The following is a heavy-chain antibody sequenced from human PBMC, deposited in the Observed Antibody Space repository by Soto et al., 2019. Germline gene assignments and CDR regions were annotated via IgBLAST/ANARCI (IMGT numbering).Heavy chain of an antibody. D-gene: IGHD4-17*01. CDR3: ANVVGYGGIRDDALDI. Sequence: EVQLLESGGGLVQPGGSLRLSCAASVFIFSSYAMSWVRQAPGKGLEWVSLISGSGGIRHYADSVKGRFTISRDNSKNTMYLQMNSLTAEDSAVYYCANVVGYGGIRDDALDIWGQGTMVTVSS. CDR2: ISGSGGIR. J-gene: IGHJ3*02. V-gene: IGHV3-23*01. CDR1: VFIFSSYA.